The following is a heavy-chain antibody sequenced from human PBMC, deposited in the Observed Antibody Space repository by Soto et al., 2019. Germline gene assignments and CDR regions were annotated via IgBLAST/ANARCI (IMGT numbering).Heavy chain of an antibody. Sequence: SETLSLTCTVSGGSISSGDYYWSWIRQPPGKGLEWIGYIYYSGSTYYTPSLKSRVTISVDTSKNQFSLKLSSVTAADTAVYSCARERPDGARLAPWGQGTLVTVSS. CDR2: IYYSGST. J-gene: IGHJ5*02. V-gene: IGHV4-30-4*01. CDR1: GGSISSGDYY. D-gene: IGHD6-6*01. CDR3: ARERPDGARLAP.